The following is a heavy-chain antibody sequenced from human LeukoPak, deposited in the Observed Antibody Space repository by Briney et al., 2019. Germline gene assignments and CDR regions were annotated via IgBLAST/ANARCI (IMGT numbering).Heavy chain of an antibody. J-gene: IGHJ5*02. CDR2: IYYSGST. Sequence: GSLRLSCAASGFTFSTYAMTWVRQPPGKGLEWIGSIYYSGSTYYNPSLKSRVTISVDTSKNQFSLKLSSVTAADTAVYYCAADYGDYVGNWFDPWGQGTLVTVSS. CDR3: AADYGDYVGNWFDP. CDR1: GFTFSTYA. V-gene: IGHV4-38-2*01. D-gene: IGHD4-17*01.